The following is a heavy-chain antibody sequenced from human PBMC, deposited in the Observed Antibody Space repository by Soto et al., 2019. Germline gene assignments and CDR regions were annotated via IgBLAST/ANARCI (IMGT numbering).Heavy chain of an antibody. CDR1: GYTFTSYD. V-gene: IGHV1-8*01. CDR3: ARARVAYSSSSPYYYYGMDV. Sequence: ASVKVSCKASGYTFTSYDINWVRQATGQGLEWMGWMNPNSGNTGYAQKFQGRVTMTRNTSISTAYMELSSLRSEDTAVYYCARARVAYSSSSPYYYYGMDVWGQGTTVTVS. CDR2: MNPNSGNT. J-gene: IGHJ6*02. D-gene: IGHD6-6*01.